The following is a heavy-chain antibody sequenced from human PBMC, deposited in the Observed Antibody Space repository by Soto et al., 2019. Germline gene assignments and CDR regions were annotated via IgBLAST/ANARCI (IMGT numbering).Heavy chain of an antibody. CDR2: MNPNSGNT. CDR1: GYTFPSYD. D-gene: IGHD2-21*01. Sequence: APVKVSPKLSGYTFPSYDFNWVRQAPGQGLEGMGWMNPNSGNTGYAQKFQGRVTMTRNTSISTAYMELSSLRSEDTAVYYCARCDGTDECGFVWCPHYYYYGMDVWGQGTTVTVSS. CDR3: ARCDGTDECGFVWCPHYYYYGMDV. J-gene: IGHJ6*02. V-gene: IGHV1-8*01.